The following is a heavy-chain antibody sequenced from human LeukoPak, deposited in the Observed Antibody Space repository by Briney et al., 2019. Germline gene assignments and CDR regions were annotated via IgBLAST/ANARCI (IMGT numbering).Heavy chain of an antibody. Sequence: PGGSLRLSCAASGFTFSSYSMNWVRQAPGKGLEWVSAISGSGGSTYYADSVKGRFTISRDNSKNTLYLQMNSLRAEDTAVYYCAKATYYDFWSGYYYYYGMDVWGQGTTVTVSS. D-gene: IGHD3-3*01. CDR1: GFTFSSYS. J-gene: IGHJ6*02. V-gene: IGHV3-23*01. CDR3: AKATYYDFWSGYYYYYGMDV. CDR2: ISGSGGST.